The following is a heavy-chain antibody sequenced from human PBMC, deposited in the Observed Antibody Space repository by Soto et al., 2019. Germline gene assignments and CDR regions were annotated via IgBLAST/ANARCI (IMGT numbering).Heavy chain of an antibody. D-gene: IGHD4-17*01. CDR3: ARGGYGDYGFDI. CDR2: INHSGST. J-gene: IGHJ3*02. CDR1: GGSFSGYY. Sequence: SETLSLTCAVYGGSFSGYYWSWIRQPPGKGLEWIGEINHSGSTNYNPSLKSRVTISVDTSKNQFSLKLSSVTAADTAVYYCARGGYGDYGFDIWGQGTMVTVSS. V-gene: IGHV4-34*01.